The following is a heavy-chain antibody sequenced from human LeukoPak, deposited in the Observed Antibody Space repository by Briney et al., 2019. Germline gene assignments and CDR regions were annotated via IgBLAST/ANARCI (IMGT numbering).Heavy chain of an antibody. CDR1: GGSISSYY. D-gene: IGHD3-9*01. Sequence: SETLSLTCTVSGGSISSYYWSWIRQPAGKGLEWIGRIYTSGSTNYNPSLKSRVTMSVDTSKNQFSLKLSSVTAADTAVYYCARGITTSILGYYYYYGMDVWGQGTTVTVSS. V-gene: IGHV4-4*07. CDR3: ARGITTSILGYYYYYGMDV. J-gene: IGHJ6*02. CDR2: IYTSGST.